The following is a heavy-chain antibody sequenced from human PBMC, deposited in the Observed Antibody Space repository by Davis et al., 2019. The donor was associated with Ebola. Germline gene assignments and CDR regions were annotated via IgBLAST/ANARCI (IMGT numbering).Heavy chain of an antibody. V-gene: IGHV5-51*01. J-gene: IGHJ3*02. CDR3: ARSDSNYVSPFDI. CDR2: IYPSDSDT. D-gene: IGHD4-11*01. CDR1: EYRFANYW. Sequence: GESLKISCKGSEYRFANYWIGWVRQTPGRGLEWMGMIYPSDSDTRYSPSFQGQVSFPADKSISTAYLHWSSLQASDTAMYYCARSDSNYVSPFDIWGQGTMVTVSS.